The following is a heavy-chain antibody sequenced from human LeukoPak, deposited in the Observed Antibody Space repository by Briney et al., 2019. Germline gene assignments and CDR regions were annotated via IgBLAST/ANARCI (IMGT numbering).Heavy chain of an antibody. V-gene: IGHV3-21*01. CDR3: ARDLDSRFDY. CDR2: ISSSSSYI. CDR1: GFTFSSYS. D-gene: IGHD6-13*01. J-gene: IGHJ4*02. Sequence: GGSLRLSCAASGFTFSSYSMNWVRQARGKGLEWVSAISSSSSYIYYADSVKGRFTISRDNAKNSLYLQMNSLRAEDTAVYYCARDLDSRFDYWGQGTLVTVSS.